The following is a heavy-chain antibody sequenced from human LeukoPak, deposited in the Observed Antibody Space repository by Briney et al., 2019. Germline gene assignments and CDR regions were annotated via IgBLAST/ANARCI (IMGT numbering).Heavy chain of an antibody. CDR1: GGSISSSSFY. J-gene: IGHJ4*02. CDR2: IYYRGST. D-gene: IGHD3-22*01. Sequence: SPSETLSLTCTVSGGSISSSSFYRGWIRQPPGKGLEWIGSIYYRGSTYYNPSLKSRVTISVDMSENQVSLKLRSVTAADTAVYYCTEFYFDRSGYADYWGQGTLVTVSS. V-gene: IGHV4-39*01. CDR3: TEFYFDRSGYADY.